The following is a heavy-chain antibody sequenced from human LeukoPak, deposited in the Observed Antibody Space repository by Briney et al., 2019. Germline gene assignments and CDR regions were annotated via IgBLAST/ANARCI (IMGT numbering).Heavy chain of an antibody. D-gene: IGHD1-26*01. Sequence: GGSLRLSCAASGFTFSSYAMSWVRQAPGKGLEWVSAISGSGGSTYYADSVKGRFTISRDNSKNTLYLQMNSLRAEDTAVYYCVKGRGGYSYFDYWGQGNLVTVSS. CDR1: GFTFSSYA. V-gene: IGHV3-23*01. J-gene: IGHJ4*02. CDR2: ISGSGGST. CDR3: VKGRGGYSYFDY.